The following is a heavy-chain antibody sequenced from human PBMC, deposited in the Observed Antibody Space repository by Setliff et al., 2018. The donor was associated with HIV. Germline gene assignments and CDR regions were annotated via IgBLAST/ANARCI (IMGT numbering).Heavy chain of an antibody. CDR2: IYYSGST. CDR1: GDTISNGYYY. Sequence: SETLSLTCTVSGDTISNGYYYWHWMRQPPGKGLEWIGSIYYSGSTTYKSSLKSRVTIYVDTSKNQFSLRLSSVTAADTAVYYCARGVGPDTSFDSWGRGTLVTVSS. V-gene: IGHV4-39*07. CDR3: ARGVGPDTSFDS. J-gene: IGHJ4*02.